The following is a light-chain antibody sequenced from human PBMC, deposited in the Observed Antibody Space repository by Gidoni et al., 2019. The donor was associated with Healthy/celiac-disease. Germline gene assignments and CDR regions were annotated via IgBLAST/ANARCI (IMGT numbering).Light chain of an antibody. Sequence: ELVLTQSPGTLSLSPGERATLSCRASQSVSSSYLAWYQQKPGQAPRLLIYGASSRATGIPDRFSGRGSGTDFTLTISRLEPEDFAVYYCQQYGSSRSITFGQGTRLEIK. CDR2: GAS. V-gene: IGKV3-20*01. J-gene: IGKJ5*01. CDR3: QQYGSSRSIT. CDR1: QSVSSSY.